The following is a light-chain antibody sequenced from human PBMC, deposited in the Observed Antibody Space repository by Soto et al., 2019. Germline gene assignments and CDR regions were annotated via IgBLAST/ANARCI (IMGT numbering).Light chain of an antibody. CDR1: SSDVGSYNL. Sequence: QSALTQPASVSGSPGQSITISCTGTSSDVGSYNLVSWYQQHPGTAPKLMIYEVINRPSGVSNLFSGSKSGNTASLTISGLQAEDEADYYCSSYAVSSTLVFGGGTKLTVL. J-gene: IGLJ2*01. V-gene: IGLV2-23*02. CDR3: SSYAVSSTLV. CDR2: EVI.